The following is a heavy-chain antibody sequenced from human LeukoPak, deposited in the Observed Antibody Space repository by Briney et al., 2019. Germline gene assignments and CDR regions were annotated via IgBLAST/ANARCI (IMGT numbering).Heavy chain of an antibody. CDR3: ARGPVLKNSSGYYRYYYYMDV. J-gene: IGHJ6*03. D-gene: IGHD3-22*01. CDR1: GGSFSGYY. CDR2: IIHSGST. Sequence: PETLSLTCVVYGGSFSGYYWNWIRQPPGKGLEWIGEIIHSGSTNYNPSLKSRVTISVDTSKNQFSLKLSSVTAADTAVYYCARGPVLKNSSGYYRYYYYMDVWGKGTTVTVSS. V-gene: IGHV4-34*01.